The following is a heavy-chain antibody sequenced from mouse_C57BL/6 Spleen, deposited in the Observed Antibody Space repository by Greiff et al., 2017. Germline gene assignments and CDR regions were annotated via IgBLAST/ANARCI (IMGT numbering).Heavy chain of an antibody. D-gene: IGHD1-1*01. J-gene: IGHJ3*01. Sequence: VQLVESGAELVRPGTSVKVSCKASGYAFTNYLIEWVKQRPGQGLEWIGVINPGSGGTNYNEKFKGKATLTADKSSSTAYMQLSSLTSEDSAVYFCARSYGSSYGAYWGQGTLVTVSA. CDR3: ARSYGSSYGAY. CDR1: GYAFTNYL. V-gene: IGHV1-54*01. CDR2: INPGSGGT.